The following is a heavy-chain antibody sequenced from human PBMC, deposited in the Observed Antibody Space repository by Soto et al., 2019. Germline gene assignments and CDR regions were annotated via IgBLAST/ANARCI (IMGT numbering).Heavy chain of an antibody. CDR3: ARDTLSGSSVADP. D-gene: IGHD2-15*01. V-gene: IGHV4-31*02. CDR2: IYYSGST. Sequence: SRMNTPPGKGLEWIGYIYYSGSTYYNPSLKSRVTISVDKSKNQFSLKLSSVTAADTAVDYCARDTLSGSSVADPWGQGTMLTVS. J-gene: IGHJ5*02.